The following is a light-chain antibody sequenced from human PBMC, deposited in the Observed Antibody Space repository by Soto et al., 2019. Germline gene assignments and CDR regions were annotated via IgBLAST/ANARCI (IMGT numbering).Light chain of an antibody. Sequence: DIVMTQSPDSLAVSLGERATINCKSSQSVLYSSNNKNYLAWYQQKPGQPPRLLISGASTRATGIPARFSGSGSGTEFTLTISSLQPDDFATYYCQHYNSYSEAFGQGTKVDIK. CDR3: QHYNSYSEA. CDR2: GAS. CDR1: QSVLYSSNNKNY. J-gene: IGKJ1*01. V-gene: IGKV4-1*01.